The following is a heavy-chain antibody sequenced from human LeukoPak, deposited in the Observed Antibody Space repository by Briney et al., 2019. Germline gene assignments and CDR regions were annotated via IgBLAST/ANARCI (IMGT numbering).Heavy chain of an antibody. J-gene: IGHJ3*02. Sequence: GGFLRLSCAASGFTVSSNYMSWVRQAPGKGLEWVSAIYTGGSTYYAGSVKGRFTISRDNSKNMLYLQMNSLRAEDTAVYYCAREGITMVRGDPDAFDIWGQGTMVTVSS. V-gene: IGHV3-66*01. CDR3: AREGITMVRGDPDAFDI. CDR2: IYTGGST. CDR1: GFTVSSNY. D-gene: IGHD3-10*01.